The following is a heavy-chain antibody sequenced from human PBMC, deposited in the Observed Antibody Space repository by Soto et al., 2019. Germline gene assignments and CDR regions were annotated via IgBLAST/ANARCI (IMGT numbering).Heavy chain of an antibody. D-gene: IGHD5-12*01. Sequence: QVQLVESGGGVVQPGRSLRLSCAASGFTFSSYGMHWVRQAPGKGLEWVAGIWYDGSNKYYAESVKGRFTISRANSKNTLYLQMNRLRAGDTAVYYCEGAEERYSGDDYPYYYCGGMDVWGQGTTVTVSS. V-gene: IGHV3-33*01. CDR1: GFTFSSYG. CDR2: IWYDGSNK. CDR3: EGAEERYSGDDYPYYYCGGMDV. J-gene: IGHJ6*02.